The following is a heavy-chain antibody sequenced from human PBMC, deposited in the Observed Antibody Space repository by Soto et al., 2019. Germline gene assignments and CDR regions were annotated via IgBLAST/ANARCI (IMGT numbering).Heavy chain of an antibody. D-gene: IGHD4-17*01. J-gene: IGHJ6*02. CDR1: GYTFNSHD. CDR2: VNPSSGDA. V-gene: IGHV1-8*01. CDR3: ARDNANDYGFYSYYYGMDV. Sequence: GASVKVSCKASGYTFNSHDISWVRQATGQGLEWMGWVNPSSGDAGYEQKFQGRVTMTTDTSISTAYMELRSLRSEDTAVYYCARDNANDYGFYSYYYGMDVWGQGTTVTVSS.